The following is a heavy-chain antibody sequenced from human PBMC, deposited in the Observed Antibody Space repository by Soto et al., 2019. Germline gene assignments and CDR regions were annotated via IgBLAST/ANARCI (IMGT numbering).Heavy chain of an antibody. CDR2: IYSGGST. D-gene: IGHD2-8*01. V-gene: IGHV3-66*01. J-gene: IGHJ6*03. Sequence: GGSLRLSCAASGFTVSSNYMSWVRQAPGKGLEWVSVIYSGGSTYYADSWKGRFTISRDNSKNTLYLQMNSLRAEDTAVYYCARAPGLIGYYYYYYMDVWGKGTTVTVSS. CDR3: ARAPGLIGYYYYYYMDV. CDR1: GFTVSSNY.